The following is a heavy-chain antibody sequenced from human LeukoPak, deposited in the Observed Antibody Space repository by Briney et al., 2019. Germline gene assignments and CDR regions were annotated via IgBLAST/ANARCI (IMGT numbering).Heavy chain of an antibody. CDR3: ARSTYYYDRGGYQYYFDY. D-gene: IGHD3-22*01. J-gene: IGHJ4*02. Sequence: SETLSLTCTVSGGSISSYYWSWIRQPPGKGLEWIGYIYDSGSTNYNPSLKSRVTTLVDTSKNQFSLKLSSVTAADTAVYYCARSTYYYDRGGYQYYFDYWGQGTLVTVSS. V-gene: IGHV4-59*01. CDR2: IYDSGST. CDR1: GGSISSYY.